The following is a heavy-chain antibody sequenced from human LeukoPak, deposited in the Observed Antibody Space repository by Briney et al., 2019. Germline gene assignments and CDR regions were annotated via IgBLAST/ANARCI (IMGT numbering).Heavy chain of an antibody. CDR3: ARDSHAPDIDVVSCYFDS. V-gene: IGHV3-30*04. D-gene: IGHD5-18*01. J-gene: IGHJ4*02. Sequence: GGSLRLSCAASGFTFSSYAMHWVRQAPGKGLEWVAVISFHGRNKYYADSVKGRFTISRDNSKNTLYLQMNSLRAEDAAVYYCARDSHAPDIDVVSCYFDSWGQGTLVTVSS. CDR1: GFTFSSYA. CDR2: ISFHGRNK.